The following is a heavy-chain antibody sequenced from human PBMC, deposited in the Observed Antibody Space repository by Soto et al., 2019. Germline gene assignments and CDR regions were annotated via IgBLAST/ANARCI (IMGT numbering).Heavy chain of an antibody. CDR2: ISGSGGST. Sequence: EVQLLESGGGLVQPGGSLRLSCAASGFAFSSYAMSGVRQAPGKGLEWVSAISGSGGSTYYADSVKGRFTISRDNSKNTLYLQMNSLRAEDTAVYYCAKDRIVVVPGYYYYGMDVWGQGTTVTVSS. CDR3: AKDRIVVVPGYYYYGMDV. V-gene: IGHV3-23*01. J-gene: IGHJ6*02. D-gene: IGHD2-2*01. CDR1: GFAFSSYA.